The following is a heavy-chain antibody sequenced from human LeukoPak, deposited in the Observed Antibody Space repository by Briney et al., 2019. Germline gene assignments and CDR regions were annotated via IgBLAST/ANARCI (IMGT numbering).Heavy chain of an antibody. CDR1: GFTFSSYA. Sequence: GGSLRLSCAASGFTFSSYAMHWVRQAPGKGLEWVAVISYDGSNKYYADSVKGRFTISRDNSKNTLYLQMNSLRAEDTAVYYCAKGGPGSSWYSFDPWGQGTLVTVSS. CDR2: ISYDGSNK. CDR3: AKGGPGSSWYSFDP. V-gene: IGHV3-30*04. D-gene: IGHD6-13*01. J-gene: IGHJ5*02.